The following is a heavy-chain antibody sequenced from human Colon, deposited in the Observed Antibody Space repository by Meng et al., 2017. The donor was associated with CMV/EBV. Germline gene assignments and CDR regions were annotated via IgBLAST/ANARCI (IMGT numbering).Heavy chain of an antibody. CDR1: GFTFSDSY. D-gene: IGHD2-2*01. CDR2: ITTGGGTT. V-gene: IGHV3-11*01. CDR3: ARRIPCSTTTTCAVGFDI. J-gene: IGHJ3*02. Sequence: GESLKISCAASGFTFSDSYMSWIRQAPGKGLEWISYITTGGGTTYYADSVKGRFTISRDNAKNSLYLQMHSLRAEDTAVYYCARRIPCSTTTTCAVGFDIWGLGTMVTVSS.